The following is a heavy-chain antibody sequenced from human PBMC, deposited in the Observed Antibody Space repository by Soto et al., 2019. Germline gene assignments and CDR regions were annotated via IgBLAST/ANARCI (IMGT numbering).Heavy chain of an antibody. CDR1: GFTFSSYG. V-gene: IGHV3-33*01. Sequence: VQLVESGGGVVQPGRSLRLSCAASGFTFSSYGMHWVRQAPGKGLEWVAVIWYDGSNKYYADSVKGRFTISRDNSKNTLYLQMNSLRAEDTAVYYCARVDGSGSYYSPSYMDVWGKGTTVTVSS. J-gene: IGHJ6*03. D-gene: IGHD3-10*01. CDR2: IWYDGSNK. CDR3: ARVDGSGSYYSPSYMDV.